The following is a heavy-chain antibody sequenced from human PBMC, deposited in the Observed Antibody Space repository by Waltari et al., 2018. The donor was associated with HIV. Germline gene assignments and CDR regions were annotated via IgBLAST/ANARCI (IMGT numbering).Heavy chain of an antibody. V-gene: IGHV1-3*04. CDR1: GYTFINYA. CDR2: IDTGNGNT. Sequence: QVHLVQSGAEVKKPGASVKVSCKASGYTFINYAMHWVRQAPGQRLEWMGWIDTGNGNTKYSQNVQGRVSISRDTFASTVYLELRSLRSEDTALYYCARDLVVVTAIGPDAFDIWGQGTMVSLSS. CDR3: ARDLVVVTAIGPDAFDI. D-gene: IGHD2-21*02. J-gene: IGHJ3*02.